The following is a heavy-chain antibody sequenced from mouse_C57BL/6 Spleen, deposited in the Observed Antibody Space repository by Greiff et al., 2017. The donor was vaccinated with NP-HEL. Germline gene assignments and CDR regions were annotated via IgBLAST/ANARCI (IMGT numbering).Heavy chain of an antibody. Sequence: QVQLQQPGAELVKPGASVKLSCKASGYTFTSYWMHWVKQRPGQGLEWIGMIHPNSGSTNYNEKFKSKATLTVDKSSITAYLQLSSLTSADSAVYYCASSFAYWGQGTLVTVSA. CDR2: IHPNSGST. V-gene: IGHV1-64*01. J-gene: IGHJ3*01. CDR3: ASSFAY. CDR1: GYTFTSYW.